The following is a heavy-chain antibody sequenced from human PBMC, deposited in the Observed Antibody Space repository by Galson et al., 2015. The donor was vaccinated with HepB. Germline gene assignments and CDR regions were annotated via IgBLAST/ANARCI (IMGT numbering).Heavy chain of an antibody. CDR2: ISSSSSYI. V-gene: IGHV3-21*01. CDR1: GFTFSSYS. D-gene: IGHD2-2*01. CDR3: ARTTVPAATTGYFDY. Sequence: SLRLSCAASGFTFSSYSMNWVRQAPGKGLEWVSSISSSSSYIYYADSVKGRFTISRDNAKNSLYLQMNSLRAEDTAVYYCARTTVPAATTGYFDYWGQGTLVTVSS. J-gene: IGHJ4*02.